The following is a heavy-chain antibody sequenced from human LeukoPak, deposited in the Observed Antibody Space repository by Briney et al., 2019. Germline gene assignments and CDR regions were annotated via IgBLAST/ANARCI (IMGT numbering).Heavy chain of an antibody. J-gene: IGHJ4*02. V-gene: IGHV4-39*01. CDR2: LYLGETT. CDR3: ARLERSGKSSSLHY. D-gene: IGHD6-6*01. Sequence: PSETLSLTCSVSGDSISSSGYYWGWIRQPPGKGLEWIGSLYLGETTSYNPSLRGRVTISVDTSKNQFSLKLTSVTAADTAVYYCARLERSGKSSSLHYWGQGILVTVSS. CDR1: GDSISSSGYY.